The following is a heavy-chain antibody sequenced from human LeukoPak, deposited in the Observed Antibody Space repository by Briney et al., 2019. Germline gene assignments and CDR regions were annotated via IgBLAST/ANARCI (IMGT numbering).Heavy chain of an antibody. J-gene: IGHJ5*02. V-gene: IGHV1-8*01. CDR3: ARLVAASLSWFDP. Sequence: ASVKVSCKASGYTFTSYDINWVRQATGQGLEWMGWMNPNSGNTGYAQKFQGRVTMTRNTSISTAYMELSSLRSEDTAVYYCARLVAASLSWFDPWGQGTLVTVSS. CDR1: GYTFTSYD. D-gene: IGHD2-2*01. CDR2: MNPNSGNT.